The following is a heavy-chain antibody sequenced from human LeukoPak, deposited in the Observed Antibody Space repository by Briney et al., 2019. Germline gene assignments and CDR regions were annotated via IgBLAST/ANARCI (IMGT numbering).Heavy chain of an antibody. CDR2: ISWNSGSI. Sequence: GGSLRLSCAASGFTFDDHAMHWVRQAPGKGLEWVSGISWNSGSIGYADSVKGRFTISRDNAKNSLYLQMNSLRAEDTALYYCAKDITDSSGYPHDAFDIWGQGTMVTVSS. CDR3: AKDITDSSGYPHDAFDI. D-gene: IGHD3-22*01. CDR1: GFTFDDHA. V-gene: IGHV3-9*01. J-gene: IGHJ3*02.